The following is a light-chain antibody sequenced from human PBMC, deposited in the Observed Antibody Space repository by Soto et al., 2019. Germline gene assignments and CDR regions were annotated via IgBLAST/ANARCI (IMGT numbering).Light chain of an antibody. CDR2: GVT. Sequence: QSALTQPASVSGSPGQSITISCTGTSSDVGGYNYVSWYQQYPGNAPKLMMYGVTNRPSGVSNRFSGSKTGNTASLTISGLQAEDEAYYYCFSHRSGDSHVFGTGTKVTVL. J-gene: IGLJ1*01. CDR1: SSDVGGYNY. CDR3: FSHRSGDSHV. V-gene: IGLV2-14*01.